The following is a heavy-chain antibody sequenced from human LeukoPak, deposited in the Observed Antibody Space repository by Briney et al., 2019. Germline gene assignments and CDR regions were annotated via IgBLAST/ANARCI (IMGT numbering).Heavy chain of an antibody. Sequence: PSETLSLTCTVSGGSISSSSYYWGWIRQPPGKGREWIGSIYYSGSIYYNPSLKSRVTISVDTSKNQFSLKLSSVTAADTAVYYCARSPRRGYCSGGSCYSAGYFDYWGQGTLVTVSS. J-gene: IGHJ4*02. V-gene: IGHV4-39*01. CDR3: ARSPRRGYCSGGSCYSAGYFDY. CDR1: GGSISSSSYY. CDR2: IYYSGSI. D-gene: IGHD2-15*01.